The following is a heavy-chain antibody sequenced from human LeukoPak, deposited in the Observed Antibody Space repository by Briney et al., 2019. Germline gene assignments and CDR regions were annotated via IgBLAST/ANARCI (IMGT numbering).Heavy chain of an antibody. V-gene: IGHV5-51*07. CDR2: IYPGDSDT. Sequence: GESLKISCKGSGYSFSNYWVAWVHQMPGKGLEWMGIIYPGDSDTRYSPSFEGQVTMSADKSISTAYLQWSSLKASDTAIYYCARLRLSSSGWYQFFYYWGQGTLVTVSS. CDR3: ARLRLSSSGWYQFFYY. D-gene: IGHD6-19*01. CDR1: GYSFSNYW. J-gene: IGHJ4*02.